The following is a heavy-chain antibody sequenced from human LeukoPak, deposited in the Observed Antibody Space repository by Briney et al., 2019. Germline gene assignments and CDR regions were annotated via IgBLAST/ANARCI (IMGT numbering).Heavy chain of an antibody. D-gene: IGHD2-15*01. Sequence: TGGSLRLSCAASGFIFSSYDMNWVRQAPGKGLEWVSFISSSGSTIYYADSVKGRFTISRDNARNSVYLQMNSLRAEDTAVYYCARDWVAVGGDYMDVWGKGTTVTISS. J-gene: IGHJ6*03. CDR1: GFIFSSYD. V-gene: IGHV3-48*03. CDR3: ARDWVAVGGDYMDV. CDR2: ISSSGSTI.